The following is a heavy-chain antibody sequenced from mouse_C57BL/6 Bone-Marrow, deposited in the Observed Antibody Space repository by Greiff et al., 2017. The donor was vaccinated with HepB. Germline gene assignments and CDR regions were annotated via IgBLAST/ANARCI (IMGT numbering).Heavy chain of an antibody. CDR1: GYTFTSYW. D-gene: IGHD1-1*01. Sequence: QVQLQQPGAELVKPGASVKLSCKASGYTFTSYWMQWVKQRPGQGLEWIGEIDPSDSYTNYNQKFKGKATLTVDTSSSTAYMQLSSLTSEDSAVYYCATLLPPYWYCDVWGTGTTVTVSS. CDR2: IDPSDSYT. CDR3: ATLLPPYWYCDV. V-gene: IGHV1-50*01. J-gene: IGHJ1*03.